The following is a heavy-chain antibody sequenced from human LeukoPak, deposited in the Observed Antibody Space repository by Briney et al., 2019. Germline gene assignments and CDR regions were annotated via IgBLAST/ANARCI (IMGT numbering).Heavy chain of an antibody. D-gene: IGHD7-27*01. J-gene: IGHJ4*02. CDR3: AKESATPGDFDY. V-gene: IGHV3-23*01. CDR1: GFTFSNYA. CDR2: IGAGGST. Sequence: GGSLRLSCAASGFTFSNYAMSWVRQAPGKGLEWVSAIGAGGSTYYTDSVKGRLTISRDNSKNTLYLRMNSLRAEDTAVYYCAKESATPGDFDYWGQGTLVTVSS.